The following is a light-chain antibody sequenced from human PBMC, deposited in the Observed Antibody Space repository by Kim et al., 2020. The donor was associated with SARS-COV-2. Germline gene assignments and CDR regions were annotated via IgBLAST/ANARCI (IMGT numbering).Light chain of an antibody. CDR3: QQYGGAPAT. Sequence: EIVLTQSPGTLSMSPGERATLSCRASQSVSKALAWYQQKPGRTPRLLIYDASTRATGIPDRFGGSGSGTDFSLTISRLEPEDFAVYYCQQYGGAPATFGQGTKLEI. V-gene: IGKV3-20*01. CDR1: QSVSKA. J-gene: IGKJ2*01. CDR2: DAS.